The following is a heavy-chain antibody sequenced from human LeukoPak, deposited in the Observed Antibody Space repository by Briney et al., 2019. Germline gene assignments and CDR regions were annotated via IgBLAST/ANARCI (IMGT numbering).Heavy chain of an antibody. V-gene: IGHV1-69*13. CDR3: ARSSAVAGTSDY. CDR2: IIPIFGTA. Sequence: SVKVSCKASGGTFSSYAISWVRQAPGQGLEWMGGIIPIFGTANYAQKFQGRVTTTADESTSTAYMELSSLRSEDTAVYYCARSSAVAGTSDYWGQGTLVTVSS. J-gene: IGHJ4*02. CDR1: GGTFSSYA. D-gene: IGHD6-19*01.